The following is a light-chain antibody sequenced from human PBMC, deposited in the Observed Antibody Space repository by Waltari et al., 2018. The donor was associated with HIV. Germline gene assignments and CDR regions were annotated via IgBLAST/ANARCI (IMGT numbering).Light chain of an antibody. J-gene: IGLJ3*02. CDR2: RNN. V-gene: IGLV1-47*01. CDR1: NSNIGSNH. Sequence: QSVLTQPPSASGTPGQRVTISCSGSNSNIGSNHVYWYQQLPGTAPKFLIYRNNQRPSGVPDRFSGSKSDTSASLDISGLRSEDEAYYYCAAWDDSQSGLWVFGGGTKLTVL. CDR3: AAWDDSQSGLWV.